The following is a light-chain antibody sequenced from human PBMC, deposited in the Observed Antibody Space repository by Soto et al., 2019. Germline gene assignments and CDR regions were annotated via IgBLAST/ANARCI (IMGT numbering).Light chain of an antibody. J-gene: IGLJ1*01. CDR2: SHN. CDR1: SSNIGNNA. Sequence: QSALAQSPSASGTPGQRVTISCSGSSSNIGNNAVNWYQHLPGTAPKLLVYSHNQRPSGVSDRFSGAQSGTSASLAISGLQSEDEADYYRATWDDSLNGYVFGPGTKVTVL. V-gene: IGLV1-44*01. CDR3: ATWDDSLNGYV.